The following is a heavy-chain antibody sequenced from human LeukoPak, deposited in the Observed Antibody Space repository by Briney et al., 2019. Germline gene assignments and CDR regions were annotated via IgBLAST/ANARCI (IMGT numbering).Heavy chain of an antibody. Sequence: PSETLSLTCAVSGYSISSGYYWGWIRQPPGKGLEWIANIYHSGSTYYNPSLKSRITISVDTSKNQFSLKLSAVTAADTALYYCARPLSCGSWFDPWGQGTLVTVSS. V-gene: IGHV4-38-2*01. J-gene: IGHJ5*02. CDR1: GYSISSGYY. CDR3: ARPLSCGSWFDP. D-gene: IGHD2-15*01. CDR2: IYHSGST.